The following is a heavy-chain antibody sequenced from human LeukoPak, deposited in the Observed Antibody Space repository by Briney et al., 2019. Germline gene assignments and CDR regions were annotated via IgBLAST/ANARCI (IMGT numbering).Heavy chain of an antibody. D-gene: IGHD7-27*01. CDR2: IKQDGSEK. Sequence: GGSLRLSCAASGFTFSSHAMSWVRQAPGKGLEWVANIKQDGSEKQYVDSVKGRFAIPRDNAENSLYLQMNSLKAEDTAVYYCGRFTRSGDSVYWGQGTLVTVSS. V-gene: IGHV3-7*04. J-gene: IGHJ4*02. CDR3: GRFTRSGDSVY. CDR1: GFTFSSHA.